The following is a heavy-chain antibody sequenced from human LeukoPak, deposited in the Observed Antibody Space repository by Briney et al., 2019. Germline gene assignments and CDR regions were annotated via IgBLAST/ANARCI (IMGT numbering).Heavy chain of an antibody. CDR1: GFTFSNAW. CDR3: TTEKLGYCSGGSCYSYYYYYMDV. Sequence: KPGGSVRLFCAASGFTFSNAWMGWVRQAPGKWLEWVGRIKRKTDGGITDYAAPVKGGFTISKDDSKNTLYLQMNSLKTEDTAVYYCTTEKLGYCSGGSCYSYYYYYMDVWGKGTTVTVSS. V-gene: IGHV3-15*01. J-gene: IGHJ6*03. D-gene: IGHD2-15*01. CDR2: IKRKTDGGIT.